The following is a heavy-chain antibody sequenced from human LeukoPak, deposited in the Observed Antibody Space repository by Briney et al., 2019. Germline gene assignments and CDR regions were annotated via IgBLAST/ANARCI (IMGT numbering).Heavy chain of an antibody. CDR1: GYTFTSYG. D-gene: IGHD3-3*01. CDR3: ARTYYDFWSGYYPFDY. CDR2: ISAYNGNT. V-gene: IGHV1-18*01. J-gene: IGHJ4*02. Sequence: GASVKVSCKASGYTFTSYGISWVRQAPGQGLEWMGWISAYNGNTNYAQKLQGRVTMTTDTSTSTAYMELRSLRSDDTAAYYCARTYYDFWSGYYPFDYWGQGTLVTVSS.